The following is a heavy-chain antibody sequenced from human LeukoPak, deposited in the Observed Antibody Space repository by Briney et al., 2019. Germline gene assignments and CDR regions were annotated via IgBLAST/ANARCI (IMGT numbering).Heavy chain of an antibody. V-gene: IGHV1-2*02. CDR1: GYTFSTYG. CDR3: ARIVRDYYDSSGYYNY. D-gene: IGHD3-22*01. J-gene: IGHJ4*02. Sequence: GASVKVSCKASGYTFSTYGISWVRQAPGQGLEWMGWINPNSGGTNYAQKFQGRVTMTRDTSISTAYMELSRLRSDDTAVYYCARIVRDYYDSSGYYNYWGQGTLVTVSS. CDR2: INPNSGGT.